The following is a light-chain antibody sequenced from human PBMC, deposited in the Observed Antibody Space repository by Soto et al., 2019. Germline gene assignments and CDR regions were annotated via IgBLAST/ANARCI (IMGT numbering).Light chain of an antibody. CDR1: QIHLHSKGYNA. Sequence: THSHLYLPVSPAEPASISCGYSQIHLHSKGYNALDWYLQKTGQSPQLLIYLASNRASGGPDRFSGSGSGTNFTLKFSRVEGEDVGVYYCMQGLQDRKFSQGTKVDI. CDR2: LAS. CDR3: MQGLQDRK. J-gene: IGKJ1*01. V-gene: IGKV2-28*01.